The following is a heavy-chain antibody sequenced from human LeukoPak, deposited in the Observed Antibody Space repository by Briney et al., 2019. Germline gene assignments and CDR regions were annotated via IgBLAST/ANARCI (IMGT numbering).Heavy chain of an antibody. CDR3: ARGSVGFGELFLDYFDY. CDR2: IYPGDSDT. J-gene: IGHJ4*02. D-gene: IGHD3-10*01. V-gene: IGHV5-51*01. Sequence: GESLKISCKGSGYSFTSYWIGWVRQMPGKGLEWMGIIYPGDSDTRYSPSFQGQVTISADKCISTAYLQWSSLKASDTAMYYCARGSVGFGELFLDYFDYWGQGTLVTVSS. CDR1: GYSFTSYW.